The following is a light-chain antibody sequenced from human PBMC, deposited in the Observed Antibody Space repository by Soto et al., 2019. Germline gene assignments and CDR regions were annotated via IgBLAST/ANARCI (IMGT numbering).Light chain of an antibody. V-gene: IGLV1-47*02. CDR1: DSNIGSNS. J-gene: IGLJ1*01. CDR2: YNN. Sequence: QSALPHEPSASGTAGQGVTISCSGSDSNIGSNSVYWYQHLPKTAPKLLIYYNNQRPSGVPDRFSGSRSGTSASLAISGIRSEDEADYHCAAWDDSLTDCVFGTGTKVTVL. CDR3: AAWDDSLTDCV.